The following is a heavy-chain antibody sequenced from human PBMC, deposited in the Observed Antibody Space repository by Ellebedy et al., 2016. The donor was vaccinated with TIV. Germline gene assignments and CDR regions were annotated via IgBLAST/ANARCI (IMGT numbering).Heavy chain of an antibody. CDR1: NGSLRSYY. V-gene: IGHV4-59*01. J-gene: IGHJ4*02. Sequence: MPSETLSLTCTVSNGSLRSYYWSWIRQPPGKGLEWIGYIFYSGSTKYNPSVKSRVTISVDMSKNQFSLNLSSVTAADTAVYYCARDFPFGSWGQGTLVTVSS. CDR2: IFYSGST. CDR3: ARDFPFGS.